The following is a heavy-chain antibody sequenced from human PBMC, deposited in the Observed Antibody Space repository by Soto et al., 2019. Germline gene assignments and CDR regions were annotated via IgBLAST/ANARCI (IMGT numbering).Heavy chain of an antibody. CDR1: GGTFSSYT. J-gene: IGHJ4*02. CDR2: IIPILGIA. CDR3: ARASDYGDYVSDN. V-gene: IGHV1-69*02. D-gene: IGHD4-17*01. Sequence: QVQLVQSGAEVKKPGSSVKVSCKASGGTFSSYTISWVRQAPGQGLEWMGRIIPILGIANYAQKFQGRVTITADKSTSTAYMELSSLTSEDTAVYYCARASDYGDYVSDNWGQGTLVTVSS.